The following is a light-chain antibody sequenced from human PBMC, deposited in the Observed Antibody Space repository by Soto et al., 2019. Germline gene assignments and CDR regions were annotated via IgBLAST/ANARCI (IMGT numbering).Light chain of an antibody. CDR1: HGVRSSY. J-gene: IGKJ5*01. V-gene: IGKV3-20*01. CDR2: GAS. Sequence: MVYAQSRDTLSLSPGERDTLNCSVSHGVRSSYLAWYQKQPGRAPTLLIHGASRRGTGIPDRFSGSGSGTDFTLTISRLEPEDFAVFYCQQYGSSPVTFGQGTRLEI. CDR3: QQYGSSPVT.